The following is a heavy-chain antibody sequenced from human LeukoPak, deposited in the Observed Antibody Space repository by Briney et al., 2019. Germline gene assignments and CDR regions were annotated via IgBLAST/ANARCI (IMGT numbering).Heavy chain of an antibody. CDR3: ARVIIDSLPGWTSTFDF. CDR1: GFTFNTYW. Sequence: GGSLRLSCAASGFTFNTYWMSWVRQAPGKGLEWVANINQDGRDKYYVDSVKGRFTISRDNAKNSLFLQMNSLRAEDTAVYYCARVIIDSLPGWTSTFDFWAQGTLVTVSS. V-gene: IGHV3-7*01. CDR2: INQDGRDK. J-gene: IGHJ4*02. D-gene: IGHD3-9*01.